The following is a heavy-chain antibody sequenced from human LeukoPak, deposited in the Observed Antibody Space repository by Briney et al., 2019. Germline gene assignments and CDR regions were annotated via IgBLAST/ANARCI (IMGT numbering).Heavy chain of an antibody. V-gene: IGHV3-66*01. J-gene: IGHJ4*02. CDR3: ARDLLGYTYGNLDY. D-gene: IGHD5-18*01. Sequence: PGGSLRLSCAASGFTFSSYEMNWVRQAPGKGLEWVSVIDSGGRTYYEDSVKARFTISRDNSKNTLYLQMNSLRVEDTAVYYCARDLLGYTYGNLDYWGQGTLVTVSS. CDR2: IDSGGRT. CDR1: GFTFSSYE.